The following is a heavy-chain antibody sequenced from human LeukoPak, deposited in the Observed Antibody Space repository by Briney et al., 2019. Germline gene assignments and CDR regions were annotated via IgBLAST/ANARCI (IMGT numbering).Heavy chain of an antibody. CDR2: ISAYNGNT. V-gene: IGHV1-18*01. Sequence: ASVKVSCTASGYTFTSYGISWVRQAPGQGLEWMGWISAYNGNTNYAQKLQGRVTMTTDTSTSTAYMELRSLRSDDTAVYYCARADSSGWYEGYYFDYWGQGTLVTVSS. D-gene: IGHD6-19*01. CDR1: GYTFTSYG. J-gene: IGHJ4*02. CDR3: ARADSSGWYEGYYFDY.